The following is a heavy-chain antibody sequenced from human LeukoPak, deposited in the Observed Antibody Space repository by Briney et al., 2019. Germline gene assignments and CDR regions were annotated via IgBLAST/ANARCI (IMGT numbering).Heavy chain of an antibody. D-gene: IGHD2-8*01. CDR1: GFTFSGYS. CDR2: ITSSSSAI. J-gene: IGHJ3*02. Sequence: GGSLRLSCAASGFTFSGYSMNWVRQAPGKGLEWVSYITSSSSAIYYADSVKGRFTISRDNAKNSLYLQMNSLRAEDTAVYYCARDGHIVLMVYAIDAFDIWGQGTMVTVSS. CDR3: ARDGHIVLMVYAIDAFDI. V-gene: IGHV3-48*01.